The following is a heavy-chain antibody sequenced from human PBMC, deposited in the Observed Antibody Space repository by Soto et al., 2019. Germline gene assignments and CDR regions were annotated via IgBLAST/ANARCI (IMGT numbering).Heavy chain of an antibody. Sequence: EVQLLESGGGLVQPGGSLRLSCAASGFTFSSNGMSWVRQAPGKGLEWVSGISGSGGTTNYADSVKGRFTISRDTAKNPLYLQIDSQRVEDAPVYYCAKAHCTYWGQGPTVTVS. V-gene: IGHV3-23*01. CDR1: GFTFSSNG. CDR3: AKAHCTY. CDR2: ISGSGGTT. D-gene: IGHD2-8*01. J-gene: IGHJ6*02.